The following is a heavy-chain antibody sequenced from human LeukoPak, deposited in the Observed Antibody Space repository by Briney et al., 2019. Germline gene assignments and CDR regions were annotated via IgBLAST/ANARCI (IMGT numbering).Heavy chain of an antibody. J-gene: IGHJ4*02. Sequence: SQTLSLTCTVSGGSISSGSYYWSWIRQPAGKGLEWIGRIYTSGSTNYNPSLKSRVTISVDTSKNQFSLKLSSVTAADTAVYYCARVASTYYYDSSGYYYDPLFDYWCQGTLVTVSS. D-gene: IGHD3-22*01. CDR2: IYTSGST. CDR1: GGSISSGSYY. V-gene: IGHV4-61*02. CDR3: ARVASTYYYDSSGYYYDPLFDY.